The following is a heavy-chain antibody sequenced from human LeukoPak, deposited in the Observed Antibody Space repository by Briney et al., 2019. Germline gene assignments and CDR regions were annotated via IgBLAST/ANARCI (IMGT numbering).Heavy chain of an antibody. D-gene: IGHD4-17*01. CDR2: INHSGST. Sequence: SETLSLTCAVYGGSFSGYYWSWIRQPPGKGLEWIGEINHSGSTNYNPSLKSRVTISVDTSKNQFSLKLSSVTAADTAVYYCARVVSQYGDYAWIVNWFDPWGQGTLVTVSS. CDR1: GGSFSGYY. V-gene: IGHV4-34*01. J-gene: IGHJ5*02. CDR3: ARVVSQYGDYAWIVNWFDP.